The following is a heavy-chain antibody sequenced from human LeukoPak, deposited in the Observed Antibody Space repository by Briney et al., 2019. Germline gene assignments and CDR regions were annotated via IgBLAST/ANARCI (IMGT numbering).Heavy chain of an antibody. CDR2: IYHSGST. Sequence: EASETLSLTCAVSGGSISSGGYSWSWIRQPPGKGLEWIGYIYHSGSTYYNPSLKSRVTISVDRSKNQFSLKLSSVTAADTAVYYCARVHCSSTSCYGDFDYWGQGTLVTVSS. CDR1: GGSISSGGYS. CDR3: ARVHCSSTSCYGDFDY. V-gene: IGHV4-30-2*01. D-gene: IGHD2-2*01. J-gene: IGHJ4*02.